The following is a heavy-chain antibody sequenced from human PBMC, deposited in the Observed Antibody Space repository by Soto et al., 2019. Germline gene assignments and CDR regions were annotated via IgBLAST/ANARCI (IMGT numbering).Heavy chain of an antibody. J-gene: IGHJ4*02. D-gene: IGHD3-10*01. CDR3: TRLPTSNYYGSGSFEYYFDY. Sequence: GGSLRLSCTASGFTFGDYAMSWFRQAPGKGLEWVGFIRSKAYGGTTEYAASVKGRFTISRDDSKSIAYLQMNSLKTEDTAVYYCTRLPTSNYYGSGSFEYYFDYWGQGTLVTVSS. V-gene: IGHV3-49*03. CDR1: GFTFGDYA. CDR2: IRSKAYGGTT.